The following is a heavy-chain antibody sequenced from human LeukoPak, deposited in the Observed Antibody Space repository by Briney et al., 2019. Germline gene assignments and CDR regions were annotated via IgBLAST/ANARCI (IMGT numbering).Heavy chain of an antibody. CDR3: ATDLGGDRTFDP. CDR2: FDPEDGET. Sequence: ASVKVSCKVSGYTLTELSMHWVRQAPGKGLEWMGGFDPEDGETIYAQKFQGRVTTTEDTSTDTAYMELSSLRSEDTAVYYCATDLGGDRTFDPWGQGTLVTVSS. V-gene: IGHV1-24*01. CDR1: GYTLTELS. J-gene: IGHJ5*02. D-gene: IGHD2-21*02.